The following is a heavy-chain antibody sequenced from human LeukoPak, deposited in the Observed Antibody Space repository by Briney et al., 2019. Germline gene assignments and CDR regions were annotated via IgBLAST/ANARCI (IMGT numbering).Heavy chain of an antibody. CDR1: GFTFSSYA. CDR3: ARESVDTATRGDY. J-gene: IGHJ4*02. V-gene: IGHV3-21*01. CDR2: ISSSSSYI. Sequence: GGSLRLSCAASGFTFSSYAMSWVRQAPGKGLEWVSSISSSSSYIYYADSVKGRFTISRDNAKNSLYLQMNSLRAEDTAVYYCARESVDTATRGDYWGQGTLVTVSS. D-gene: IGHD5-18*01.